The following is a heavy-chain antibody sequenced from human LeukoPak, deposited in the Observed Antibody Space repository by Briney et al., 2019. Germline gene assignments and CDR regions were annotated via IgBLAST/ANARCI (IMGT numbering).Heavy chain of an antibody. D-gene: IGHD6-6*01. CDR1: GFTFSSYS. V-gene: IGHV3-21*01. Sequence: GGSLRLSCAASGFTFSSYSMNWVRQAPGKGLEWVSSISSSSSYIYYADSVKGRFTISRDNAKNSLYLQMNSLRAEDTAVYYCARDQDFATPSPGKYSSSVYWGQGTLVTVSS. CDR3: ARDQDFATPSPGKYSSSVY. J-gene: IGHJ4*02. CDR2: ISSSSSYI.